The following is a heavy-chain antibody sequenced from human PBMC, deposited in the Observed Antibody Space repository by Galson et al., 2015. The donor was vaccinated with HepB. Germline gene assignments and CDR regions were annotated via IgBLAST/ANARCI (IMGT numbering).Heavy chain of an antibody. CDR1: GFTFSSYW. CDR2: IKQDGSEK. V-gene: IGHV3-7*03. CDR3: ARVLGHRWFGELLSANDAFDI. D-gene: IGHD3-10*01. Sequence: SLRLSCAASGFTFSSYWMSWVRQAPGKGLEWVANIKQDGSEKYYVDSVKGRFTISRDNAKNSLYLQMNSLRAEDTAVYYCARVLGHRWFGELLSANDAFDIWGQGTMVTVSS. J-gene: IGHJ3*02.